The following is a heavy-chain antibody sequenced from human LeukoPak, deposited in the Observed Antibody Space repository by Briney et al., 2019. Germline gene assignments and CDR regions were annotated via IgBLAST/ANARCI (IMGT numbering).Heavy chain of an antibody. D-gene: IGHD6-13*01. CDR2: IYSSGST. V-gene: IGHV4-59*01. CDR3: ARVPYSSSRSPFSRFDP. Sequence: PSETLSLTCTVSGGSISSYYWSWIRQPPGKGLEWIGYIYSSGSTNYNPSLKSRLTISVDASKNQFSLKLTSVTAADTAVYYCARVPYSSSRSPFSRFDPWGQGTLVTVSS. J-gene: IGHJ5*02. CDR1: GGSISSYY.